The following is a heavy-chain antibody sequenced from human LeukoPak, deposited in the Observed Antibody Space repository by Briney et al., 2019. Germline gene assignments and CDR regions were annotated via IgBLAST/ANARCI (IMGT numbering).Heavy chain of an antibody. CDR2: IYTSGST. Sequence: SETLSLTCTVSGGSISSGSYYWSWIRQPAGKGLEWIGRIYTSGSTNYNPSLKGRVTISVDTSKNQFSLRLSSVTAADTAVYYCARDGWYSSSWYEYDCWGQGTLVTVSS. J-gene: IGHJ4*02. CDR3: ARDGWYSSSWYEYDC. CDR1: GGSISSGSYY. D-gene: IGHD6-13*01. V-gene: IGHV4-61*02.